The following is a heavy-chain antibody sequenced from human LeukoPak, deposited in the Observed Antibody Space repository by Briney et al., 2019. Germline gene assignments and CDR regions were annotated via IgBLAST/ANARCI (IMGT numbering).Heavy chain of an antibody. CDR2: IIPIFGTA. CDR3: ARGRDWNYAHFDY. CDR1: GGTFSSYA. J-gene: IGHJ4*02. D-gene: IGHD1-7*01. V-gene: IGHV1-69*05. Sequence: SVKVSCKASGGTFSSYAISWVRQAPGQGLEWMGGIIPIFGTANYAQKFQGRVTTTTDESTSTAYMELSSLRSEDTAVYYCARGRDWNYAHFDYWGQGTLVTVSS.